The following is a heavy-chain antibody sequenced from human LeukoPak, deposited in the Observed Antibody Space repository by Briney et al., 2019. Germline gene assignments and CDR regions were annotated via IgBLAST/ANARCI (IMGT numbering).Heavy chain of an antibody. D-gene: IGHD3-10*01. CDR2: IYHTGST. J-gene: IGHJ4*02. CDR1: NGAISSGYY. CDR3: ARVLWFGTRNGIDS. Sequence: SETPSLTCSVSNGAISSGYYWTWVRQHPVKGLEWIGYIYHTGSTSYNPSLKSRASISVDTSKHQFTLRLTSMTAADAAVYYCARVLWFGTRNGIDSWGQGTLVTVSS. V-gene: IGHV4-31*03.